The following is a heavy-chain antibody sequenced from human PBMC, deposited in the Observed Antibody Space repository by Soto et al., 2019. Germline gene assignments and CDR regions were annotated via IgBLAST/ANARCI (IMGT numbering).Heavy chain of an antibody. D-gene: IGHD2-15*01. CDR2: ISSSSSTI. Sequence: GGSLRLSCAASGFTFSSYSMNWVRQAPGKGLEWVSYISSSSSTIYYADSVKGRFTSSSDNAKNSLYLQMNSLRAEDTAVYYCARDQGDYCSGGSCYSGSYAFDIWGQGTMVTVSS. CDR3: ARDQGDYCSGGSCYSGSYAFDI. J-gene: IGHJ3*02. V-gene: IGHV3-48*01. CDR1: GFTFSSYS.